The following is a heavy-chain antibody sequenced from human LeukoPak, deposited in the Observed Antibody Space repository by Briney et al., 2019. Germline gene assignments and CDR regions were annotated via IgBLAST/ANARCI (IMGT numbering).Heavy chain of an antibody. Sequence: SETLSLTCTVSGGSISSDYWQWIRQPPGKGLEWIGYIYNSGSNNYNPSLRSRVTISIDTSKNQFSLKLTSVTAADTAVYYCAARGYWGQGTLVTVSS. CDR2: IYNSGSN. CDR3: AARGY. D-gene: IGHD3-10*01. CDR1: GGSISSDY. V-gene: IGHV4-59*08. J-gene: IGHJ4*02.